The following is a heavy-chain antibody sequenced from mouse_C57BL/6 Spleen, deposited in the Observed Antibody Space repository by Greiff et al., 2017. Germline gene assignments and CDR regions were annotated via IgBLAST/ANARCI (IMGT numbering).Heavy chain of an antibody. CDR3: ARSGNSYGGYFDV. J-gene: IGHJ1*03. V-gene: IGHV1-52*01. CDR2: IDPSDSET. CDR1: GYTFTSYW. D-gene: IGHD1-1*02. Sequence: QVQLQQPGAELVRPGSSVKLSCKASGYTFTSYWMHWVKQRPIQGLEWIGNIDPSDSETHYNQKFKDKATLTVDKSSSTAYMQLSSRTSEDSAGYYCARSGNSYGGYFDVWGTGTTVTVSS.